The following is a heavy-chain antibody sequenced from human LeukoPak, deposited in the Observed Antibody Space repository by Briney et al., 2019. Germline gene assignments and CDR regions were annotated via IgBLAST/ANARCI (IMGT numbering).Heavy chain of an antibody. D-gene: IGHD5-12*01. CDR1: GGSVSSGSYY. CDR3: ARVGGYSGYGPRVYRGNDAFDI. Sequence: SETLSLTCTVSGGSVSSGSYYWSWIRRPPGKGLEWIGEIYHSGSTSYNPSLKSRVTISVDKSKNQFSLKLSSVTAADTAVYYCARVGGYSGYGPRVYRGNDAFDIWGQGTMVTVSS. V-gene: IGHV4-61*01. J-gene: IGHJ3*02. CDR2: IYHSGST.